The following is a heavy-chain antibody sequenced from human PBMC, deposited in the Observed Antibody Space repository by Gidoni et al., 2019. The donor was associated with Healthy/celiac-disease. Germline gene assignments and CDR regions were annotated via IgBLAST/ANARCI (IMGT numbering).Heavy chain of an antibody. CDR2: ISSSSSYM. CDR1: VFTFSSYS. Sequence: EVQLVESGGSLVKPGGSLRLSCAASVFTFSSYSMNWVRQAPGKGLEWVSYISSSSSYMYYADSVKGRFTISRDNAKNSLSLHMNSLRAEDTAVYYCARLSEYGDFLDYWGHGTLVTVSS. D-gene: IGHD4-17*01. V-gene: IGHV3-21*01. CDR3: ARLSEYGDFLDY. J-gene: IGHJ4*01.